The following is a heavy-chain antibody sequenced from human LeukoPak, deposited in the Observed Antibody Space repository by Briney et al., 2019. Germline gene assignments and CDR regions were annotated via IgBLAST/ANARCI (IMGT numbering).Heavy chain of an antibody. CDR3: ARDSYDFWSGYLIGGYMDV. D-gene: IGHD3-3*01. Sequence: GGSLRLSCAASGFTFSSYSMNWVRQAPGKGLEWVSSISSSSSYIYYADSVKGRFTISRDNAKNSLYLQMNSLRAEDTAVYYCARDSYDFWSGYLIGGYMDVWGKGTTVTVSS. J-gene: IGHJ6*03. V-gene: IGHV3-21*01. CDR1: GFTFSSYS. CDR2: ISSSSSYI.